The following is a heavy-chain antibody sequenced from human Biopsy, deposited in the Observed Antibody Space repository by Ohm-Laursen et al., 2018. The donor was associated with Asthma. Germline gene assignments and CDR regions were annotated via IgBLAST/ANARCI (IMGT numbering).Heavy chain of an antibody. D-gene: IGHD1-26*01. V-gene: IGHV3-30*18. CDR1: GFTFSNYA. CDR2: ISYEGSNK. CDR3: AKEVFPGWELRRGPDS. J-gene: IGHJ4*02. Sequence: SLRLSCAASGFTFSNYAMHWVRQAPGKGLEWVALISYEGSNKHYAESVKGRFTISRDNSRNTLHLEMNSLRAEDTAVYFCAKEVFPGWELRRGPDSWGQGTLVTVSS.